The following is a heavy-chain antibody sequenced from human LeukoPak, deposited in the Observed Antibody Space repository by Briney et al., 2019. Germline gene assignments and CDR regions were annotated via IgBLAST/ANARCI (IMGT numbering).Heavy chain of an antibody. D-gene: IGHD2-2*01. CDR2: ISTSGSNI. CDR1: GFTFTYSE. J-gene: IGHJ4*02. V-gene: IGHV3-48*03. CDR3: AGHQLLDY. Sequence: GGSLRLSCAASGFTFTYSEMNWIRQAPGKGLEWVSYISTSGSNIYYADSVKGRFTISRDNAKNSLYLQMNSLRAEDTAVYYCAGHQLLDYWGQGTLVTVSS.